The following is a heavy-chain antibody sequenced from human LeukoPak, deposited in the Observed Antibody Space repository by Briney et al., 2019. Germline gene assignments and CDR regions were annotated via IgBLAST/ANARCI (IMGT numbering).Heavy chain of an antibody. CDR2: IIPIFGTA. CDR1: GGTFSSYA. V-gene: IGHV1-69*05. D-gene: IGHD3-10*01. CDR3: AATGFFDMVRGVMSFDY. J-gene: IGHJ4*02. Sequence: ASVKVSCKASGGTFSSYAISWVRQAPGQGLEWMGGIIPIFGTANYAQKFQGRVTITRDMSTSTAYMELSSLRSEDTAVYYCAATGFFDMVRGVMSFDYWGQGTLVTVSS.